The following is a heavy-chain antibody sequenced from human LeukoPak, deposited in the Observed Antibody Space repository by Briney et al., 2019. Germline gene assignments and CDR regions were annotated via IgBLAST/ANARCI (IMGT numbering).Heavy chain of an antibody. CDR3: ARSLIVTCPDY. CDR1: GFTFSAYS. J-gene: IGHJ4*02. Sequence: GGSLRLSCAASGFTFSAYSMNWLRQAPGKGLEWVSSINSASTYIYYADSVRGRFTISRDDARNSLFLQMNSLRAEDTAVYYCARSLIVTCPDYWGQGTLVTVSS. D-gene: IGHD3-22*01. V-gene: IGHV3-21*01. CDR2: INSASTYI.